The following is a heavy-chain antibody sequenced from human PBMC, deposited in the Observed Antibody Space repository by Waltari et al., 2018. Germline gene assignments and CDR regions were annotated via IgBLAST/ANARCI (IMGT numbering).Heavy chain of an antibody. Sequence: EVQLVESGGDLVQPGGSLRLSCVASGFTFSTHWIRWGRQAPGKGLEWVANIKQDESEKYYVDSVKGRFTISRDNTKNSVYLQMNSLRAEDTAVYYCARGLLEWLLSYWYFDLWGRGTLVTVSS. CDR3: ARGLLEWLLSYWYFDL. CDR2: IKQDESEK. D-gene: IGHD3-3*01. V-gene: IGHV3-7*01. J-gene: IGHJ2*01. CDR1: GFTFSTHW.